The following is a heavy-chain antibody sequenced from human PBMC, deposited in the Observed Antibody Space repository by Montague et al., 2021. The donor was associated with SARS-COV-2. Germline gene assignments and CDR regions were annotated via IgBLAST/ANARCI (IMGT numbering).Heavy chain of an antibody. CDR1: DGSFSGYS. J-gene: IGHJ4*02. CDR2: INHRGST. Sequence: SETLSLTCAVYDGSFSGYSWTWIRQPPGKGLEWIGEINHRGSTNYNPSLKSRVTISVDTSKNQFSLKMTSVTAADTAVYYCARGRQHINMVVVVVTGGEYYFDFWGQGTLVAVSP. D-gene: IGHD3-22*01. CDR3: ARGRQHINMVVVVVTGGEYYFDF. V-gene: IGHV4-34*01.